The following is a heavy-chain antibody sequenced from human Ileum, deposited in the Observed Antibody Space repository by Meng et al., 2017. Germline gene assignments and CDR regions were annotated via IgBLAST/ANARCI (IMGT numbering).Heavy chain of an antibody. V-gene: IGHV4-34*01. CDR3: SRTSYYDNSGYYPG. CDR1: GGSFSGYY. D-gene: IGHD3-22*01. Sequence: QVTLTHWGAGLLKPSETLSLTCAVYGGSFSGYYWSWIRQPPGKGLEWIGEINHSGSTNYNPSLKSRVTISVDTSKNQFSLKLSSVTAADTAVYYCSRTSYYDNSGYYPGWGQGTLVTVSS. J-gene: IGHJ4*02. CDR2: INHSGST.